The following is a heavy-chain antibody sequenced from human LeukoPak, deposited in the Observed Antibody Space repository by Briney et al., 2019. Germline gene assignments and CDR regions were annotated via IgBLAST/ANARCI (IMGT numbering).Heavy chain of an antibody. D-gene: IGHD6-13*01. V-gene: IGHV3-74*01. Sequence: GSLRLSCAASGFTFSTYWMHWVRQAPGKGLVWVSQINTDGNSTTYADSVKGRFTVSRDNAKNTLYLQMNSLRAEDTAVYYCARELASGDWGQGTLVTVSS. CDR2: INTDGNST. CDR1: GFTFSTYW. CDR3: ARELASGD. J-gene: IGHJ4*02.